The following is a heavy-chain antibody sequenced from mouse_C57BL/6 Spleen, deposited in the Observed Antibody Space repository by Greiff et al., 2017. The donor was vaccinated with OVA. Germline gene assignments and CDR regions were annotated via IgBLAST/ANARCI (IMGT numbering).Heavy chain of an antibody. J-gene: IGHJ2*01. CDR2: IDPSDSYT. V-gene: IGHV1-50*01. CDR3: ERYYGSSYHYYFDY. Sequence: VQLQQPGAELVKPGASVKLSCKASGYTFTSYWMQWVKQRPGQGLEWIGEIDPSDSYTNYNQKFKGKATLTVDTSSSTAYMQLSSLTSEDSAVYYCERYYGSSYHYYFDYWGQGTTLTVSS. CDR1: GYTFTSYW. D-gene: IGHD1-1*01.